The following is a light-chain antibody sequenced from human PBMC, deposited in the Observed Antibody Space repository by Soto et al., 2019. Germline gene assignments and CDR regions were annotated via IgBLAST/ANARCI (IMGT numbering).Light chain of an antibody. V-gene: IGKV1-5*03. CDR1: QSIRSW. J-gene: IGKJ4*01. CDR2: EAS. Sequence: DIQMTQSPSTLSASVGDRVTITCRASQSIRSWLAWYQQKPGKAPKLLNYEASSLESGVPSRFSGTGSGTEFTLTISSLQPDDFATYYCRQHNTYPLTFGGGTKVDVK. CDR3: RQHNTYPLT.